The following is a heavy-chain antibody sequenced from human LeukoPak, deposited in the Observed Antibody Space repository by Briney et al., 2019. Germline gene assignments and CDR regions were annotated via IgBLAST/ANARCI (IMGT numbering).Heavy chain of an antibody. CDR2: VNGDGSST. V-gene: IGHV3-74*01. J-gene: IGHJ4*02. D-gene: IGHD6-13*01. CDR3: ARDGIAAVDFDY. CDR1: GSTFSTYW. Sequence: GGSLRLSCAASGSTFSTYWMHWVRQAPGKGLVWVSRVNGDGSSTNYADSVKGRFTISRDNAKNTLYLQMNSLRAEDTAVYYCARDGIAAVDFDYWGQGILVTVSS.